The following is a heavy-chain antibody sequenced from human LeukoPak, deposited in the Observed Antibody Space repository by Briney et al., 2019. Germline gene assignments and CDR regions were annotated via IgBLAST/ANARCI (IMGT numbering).Heavy chain of an antibody. V-gene: IGHV4-31*03. CDR1: GGSISSGGYY. J-gene: IGHJ5*02. Sequence: SETLSLTCTISGGSISSGGYYWTWIRQHPGKGLEWIGCIYSSGSTYCNPSLKSRATISMDTSKNQFSLKLSSVTAADTAVYYCARVFVDDNYSYGGNNWFDPWGQGTLVTVSS. CDR3: ARVFVDDNYSYGGNNWFDP. D-gene: IGHD5-18*01. CDR2: IYSSGST.